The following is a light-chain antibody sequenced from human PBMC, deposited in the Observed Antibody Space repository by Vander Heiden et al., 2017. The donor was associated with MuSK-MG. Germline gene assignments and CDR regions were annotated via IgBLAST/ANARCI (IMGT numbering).Light chain of an antibody. CDR1: QNIRNY. V-gene: IGKV1-39*01. J-gene: IGKJ5*01. CDR3: QQSYSAPIT. CDR2: LAS. Sequence: DIQVTQSPSSLSASVGDRVTITCRASQNIRNYLQWYQQEPGKAPKLLIYLASSLRSGVPPRFSGSGSGTDFTLTISSLQPEDFATYYCQQSYSAPITFGQGTRLEIK.